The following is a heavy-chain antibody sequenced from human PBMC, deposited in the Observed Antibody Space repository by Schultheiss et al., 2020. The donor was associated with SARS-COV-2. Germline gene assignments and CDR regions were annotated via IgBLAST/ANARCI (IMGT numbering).Heavy chain of an antibody. D-gene: IGHD6-13*01. Sequence: GESLKISCAASGFTFSSYSMNWVRQAPGKGLEWVSSISSSSSYIYYADSVKGRFTISRDNSKNTLYLQMNSLRAEDTAVYYCAKDRGRAAADWGQGTLVTVAS. CDR2: ISSSSSYI. CDR3: AKDRGRAAAD. V-gene: IGHV3-21*04. CDR1: GFTFSSYS. J-gene: IGHJ4*02.